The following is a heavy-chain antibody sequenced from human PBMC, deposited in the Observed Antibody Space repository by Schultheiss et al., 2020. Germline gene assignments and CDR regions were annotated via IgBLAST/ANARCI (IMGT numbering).Heavy chain of an antibody. V-gene: IGHV3-7*03. CDR2: IKQDGSEK. D-gene: IGHD6-19*01. Sequence: GGSLRLSCAASGFTFSSYAMHWVRQAPGKGLEWVANIKQDGSEKYYVDSVKGRFTISRDNAKNSLYLQMNSLRAEDTAVYYCAKLGRGSGWYQLDYWGQGTLVTVSS. J-gene: IGHJ4*02. CDR1: GFTFSSYA. CDR3: AKLGRGSGWYQLDY.